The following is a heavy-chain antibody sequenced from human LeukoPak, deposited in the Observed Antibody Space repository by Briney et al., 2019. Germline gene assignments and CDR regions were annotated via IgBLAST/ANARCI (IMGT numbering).Heavy chain of an antibody. D-gene: IGHD3-10*01. CDR2: ITSSGAYI. CDR3: ARSEQLITMVRRPLYYYYYYMDV. CDR1: GFTFNYYN. J-gene: IGHJ6*03. V-gene: IGHV3-21*01. Sequence: PGGSLRLSCAASGFTFNYYNMNWVRQAPGKALEWVSSITSSGAYIFYADSVRGRFTISRDNAKDSLYLQMNSLRAEDTAVYYCARSEQLITMVRRPLYYYYYYMDVWGKGTTVTVSS.